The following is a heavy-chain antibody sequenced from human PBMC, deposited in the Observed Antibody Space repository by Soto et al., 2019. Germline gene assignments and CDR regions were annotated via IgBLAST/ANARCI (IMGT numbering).Heavy chain of an antibody. CDR1: GFTVSNNY. J-gene: IGHJ4*02. D-gene: IGHD3-9*01. V-gene: IGHV3-53*01. CDR2: LYSDGTT. CDR3: ARMGTDYSYWFDY. Sequence: PGGSLRLSCAASGFTVSNNYLSWVRQAPGKGLEWVSVLYSDGTTYYADSVTGRFTISRDNSKNTLYFQMNSLRAEDTAVYYCARMGTDYSYWFDYWGQGTLVTVSS.